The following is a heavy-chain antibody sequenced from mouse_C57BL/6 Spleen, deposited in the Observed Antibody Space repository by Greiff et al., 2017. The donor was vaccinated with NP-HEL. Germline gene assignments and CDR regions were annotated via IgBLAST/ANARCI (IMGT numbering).Heavy chain of an antibody. D-gene: IGHD1-1*01. CDR1: GFNIKNTY. Sequence: EVKLVESVAELVRPGASVKLSCTASGFNIKNTYMHWVKQRPEQGLEWIGRIDPANGNTKYAPKFQGKATITADTSSNTAYLQLSSLTSEDTAIYYCARWDYYGSSYDYAMDDWGQGTSVTVSS. J-gene: IGHJ4*01. V-gene: IGHV14-3*01. CDR2: IDPANGNT. CDR3: ARWDYYGSSYDYAMDD.